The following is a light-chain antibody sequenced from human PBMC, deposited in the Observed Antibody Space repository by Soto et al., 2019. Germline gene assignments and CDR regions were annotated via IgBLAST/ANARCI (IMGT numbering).Light chain of an antibody. J-gene: IGLJ1*01. V-gene: IGLV2-14*01. CDR3: NSYRSTSARYV. CDR2: DVT. CDR1: NIDVGGYNY. Sequence: QSALTQPASVSGSPGQSITISCTGTNIDVGGYNYVSWYQQHPGKAPRLIIYDVTNRPSGVSNRFSGSKSGNTASLTISGLQAEDEADYYCNSYRSTSARYVFGTGTKVTVL.